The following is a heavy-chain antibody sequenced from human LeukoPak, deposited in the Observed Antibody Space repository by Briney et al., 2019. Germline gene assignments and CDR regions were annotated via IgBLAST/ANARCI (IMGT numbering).Heavy chain of an antibody. CDR2: INHSGST. V-gene: IGHV4-34*01. D-gene: IGHD3-3*01. Sequence: TSETLSLTCAVYGGSFSGYYWSWIRQPPGKGLEWIGEINHSGSTNYNPSLKSRVTISVDTSKTQFSLKLSSVTAADTAVYYCARRRGITIFGVAHFDYWGQGTLVTVSS. CDR3: ARRRGITIFGVAHFDY. CDR1: GGSFSGYY. J-gene: IGHJ4*02.